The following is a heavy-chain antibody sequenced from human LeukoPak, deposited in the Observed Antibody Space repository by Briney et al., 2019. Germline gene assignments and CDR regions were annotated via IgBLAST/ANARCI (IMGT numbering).Heavy chain of an antibody. J-gene: IGHJ5*02. Sequence: PGGSLRLSCAASGFSVINNYMSSVRQAPGKGLEWVSVIYSGGSTYYADSVKGRFTISRDNSKNTLYLQMNSLRAEDTAVYYSARSTATENCFDPWGQGTLVTVSS. D-gene: IGHD2-15*01. CDR3: ARSTATENCFDP. CDR2: IYSGGST. CDR1: GFSVINNY. V-gene: IGHV3-66*01.